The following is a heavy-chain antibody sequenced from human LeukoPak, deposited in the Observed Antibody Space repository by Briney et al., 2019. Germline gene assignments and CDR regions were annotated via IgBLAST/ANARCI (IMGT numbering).Heavy chain of an antibody. CDR2: TYYRSKWYN. J-gene: IGHJ3*02. Sequence: SQTLSLTCAISGDSVSSNSAAWNWIRQSPSRGLEWLGRTYYRSKWYNDYAVSVKSRITINPDTSKNQFSLQLNSVTPEDTAVYYCARDTTRRSGIYVWGSYRYTGPDAFDIWGQGTMVTVSS. CDR1: GDSVSSNSAA. V-gene: IGHV6-1*01. CDR3: ARDTTRRSGIYVWGSYRYTGPDAFDI. D-gene: IGHD3-16*02.